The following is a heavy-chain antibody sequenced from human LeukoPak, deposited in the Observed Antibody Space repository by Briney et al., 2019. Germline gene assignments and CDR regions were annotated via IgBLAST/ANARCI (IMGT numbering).Heavy chain of an antibody. CDR3: ARYSRNDDYILDY. CDR2: IYYSGST. D-gene: IGHD4-17*01. J-gene: IGHJ4*02. CDR1: GASINNKY. V-gene: IGHV4-59*01. Sequence: SETLSLTCTVSGASINNKYWSWIRQPTGKGLEWIGYIYYSGSTNYNPSLKSRVTMSVDTSMNQFSLKVSSLTAADTAVYYCARYSRNDDYILDYWGQGILVTVSS.